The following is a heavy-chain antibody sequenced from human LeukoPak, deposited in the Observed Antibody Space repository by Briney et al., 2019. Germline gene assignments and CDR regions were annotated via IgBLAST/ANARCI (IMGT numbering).Heavy chain of an antibody. J-gene: IGHJ4*01. V-gene: IGHV1-2*02. CDR2: INPNSGGT. Sequence: ASVKVSCEASGYTFTGYFMHWVRQAPGQGLEWMGWINPNSGGTNYAQKFQGRVTMTRDTSISTAYMELSRLRSDDTAVYYCARDKGSGYDYYFDYWGQGTLVTVSS. D-gene: IGHD5-12*01. CDR3: ARDKGSGYDYYFDY. CDR1: GYTFTGYF.